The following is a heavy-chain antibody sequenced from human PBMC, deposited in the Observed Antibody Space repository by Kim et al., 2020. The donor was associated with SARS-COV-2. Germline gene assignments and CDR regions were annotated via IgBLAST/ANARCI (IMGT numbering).Heavy chain of an antibody. Sequence: GGSLRLSCAASGFTFSSYWMSWVRQAPGKGLEWVANIKQDGSEKYYVDSVKGRFTISRDNAKNSLYLQMNSLRAEDTAVYYCARELFPFYPLSAIVVVAGPGAFDNWGQGALVTVSS. V-gene: IGHV3-7*03. CDR2: IKQDGSEK. CDR1: GFTFSSYW. D-gene: IGHD2-21*02. J-gene: IGHJ3*02. CDR3: ARELFPFYPLSAIVVVAGPGAFDN.